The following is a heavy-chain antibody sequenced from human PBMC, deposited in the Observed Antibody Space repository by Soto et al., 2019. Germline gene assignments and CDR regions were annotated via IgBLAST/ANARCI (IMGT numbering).Heavy chain of an antibody. Sequence: EVQLVESGGGLVQPGGSLRLSCAASGFTFRNYWMYWVRQAPGQGLEWVSRINSDGSVSSYADSVKGRLTISGDNVKNTLYLLMDSLRAEDTAVYYCARGDCVGGSCYSLAGSFYYYMDAWEKGPRSPSS. V-gene: IGHV3-74*02. CDR2: INSDGSVS. J-gene: IGHJ6*03. CDR1: GFTFRNYW. D-gene: IGHD2-15*01. CDR3: ARGDCVGGSCYSLAGSFYYYMDA.